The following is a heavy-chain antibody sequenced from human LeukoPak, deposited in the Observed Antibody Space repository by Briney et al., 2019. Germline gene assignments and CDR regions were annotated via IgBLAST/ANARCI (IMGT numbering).Heavy chain of an antibody. V-gene: IGHV3-66*01. J-gene: IGHJ4*02. CDR1: GFTVSSNY. Sequence: GGSLRLACAASGFTVSSNYMSWVRQAPGEGLEWVSVIYTGGSTYYADSVKGRFTISRDSSKNTLYLQMNSLRVEDTAVYYCAREYYYDSSGYYYWGQGTLVTVSS. D-gene: IGHD3-22*01. CDR3: AREYYYDSSGYYY. CDR2: IYTGGST.